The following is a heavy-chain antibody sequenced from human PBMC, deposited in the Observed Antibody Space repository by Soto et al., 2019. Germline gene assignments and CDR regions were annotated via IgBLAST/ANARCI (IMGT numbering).Heavy chain of an antibody. CDR3: ATIQLWSPGGMDV. CDR2: ISYDGSNK. D-gene: IGHD5-18*01. J-gene: IGHJ6*02. Sequence: QVQLVESGGGVVQPGRSLRLSCAASGFTFSSYAMHWVRQAPGKGLEWVAVISYDGSNKYYADSVKGRFTISRDNSKNTLYLQMNSLRAEDPAVYYCATIQLWSPGGMDVWGQGTTVTVSS. V-gene: IGHV3-30-3*01. CDR1: GFTFSSYA.